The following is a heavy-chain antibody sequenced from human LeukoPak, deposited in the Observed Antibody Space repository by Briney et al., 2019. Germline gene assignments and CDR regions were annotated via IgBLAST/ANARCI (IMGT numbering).Heavy chain of an antibody. CDR2: INSDGSTT. Sequence: VQPGGSLRLSCAASGFTFSSYWMHWVRPAPGKGLVWISRINSDGSTTSHADSVKGRFTISRDNANNTLYLQMNSLRAEDTAVYYCARAEYHSSGSYWGQGTLVTVSS. V-gene: IGHV3-74*01. CDR1: GFTFSSYW. CDR3: ARAEYHSSGSY. D-gene: IGHD3-22*01. J-gene: IGHJ4*02.